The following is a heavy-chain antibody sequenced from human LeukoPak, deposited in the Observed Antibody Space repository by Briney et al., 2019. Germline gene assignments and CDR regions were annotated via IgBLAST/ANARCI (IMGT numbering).Heavy chain of an antibody. D-gene: IGHD3-10*01. CDR1: GSIFSNYW. J-gene: IGHJ4*02. Sequence: GGSLRLSCAASGSIFSNYWMTWVRQAPGKGLEWVSYISSSGSTIYYADSVKGRFTISRDNAKNSLYPQMNSLRAEDTAVYYCARVGYYGSGSPVYFDYWGQGTLVTVSS. CDR2: ISSSGSTI. CDR3: ARVGYYGSGSPVYFDY. V-gene: IGHV3-11*01.